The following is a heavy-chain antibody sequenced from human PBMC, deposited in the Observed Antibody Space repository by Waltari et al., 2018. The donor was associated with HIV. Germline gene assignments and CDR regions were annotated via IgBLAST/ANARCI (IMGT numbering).Heavy chain of an antibody. D-gene: IGHD2-15*01. CDR2: IWYDGDSK. CDR3: APLRGYCSGGTCYSMDV. V-gene: IGHV3-33*01. J-gene: IGHJ6*02. CDR1: GFTFSHYV. Sequence: QVQLVESGGGGVQPRRSLSLSCPASGFTFSHYVTPWFPQAPGKGLEWVALIWYDGDSKYYGDSVKGRFTISRDNSKNTLSLQMNSLRVEDTAVYYCAPLRGYCSGGTCYSMDVWGQGTTVTVSS.